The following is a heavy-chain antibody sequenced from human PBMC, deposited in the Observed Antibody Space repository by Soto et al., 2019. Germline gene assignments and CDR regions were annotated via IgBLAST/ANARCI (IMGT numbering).Heavy chain of an antibody. CDR1: GGTFSRYT. D-gene: IGHD3-10*01. Sequence: QVQLVQSGAEVKKPGSSVKVSCKASGGTFSRYTINWVRQAPGQGLEWMGRIRPIAAIANYTQKFQGRVTITVDTSSTTAYMELRSLRSDDTAVYYCATGATIVRGAPSWFDPWGQVSLVGVSS. CDR3: ATGATIVRGAPSWFDP. CDR2: IRPIAAIA. V-gene: IGHV1-69*02. J-gene: IGHJ5*02.